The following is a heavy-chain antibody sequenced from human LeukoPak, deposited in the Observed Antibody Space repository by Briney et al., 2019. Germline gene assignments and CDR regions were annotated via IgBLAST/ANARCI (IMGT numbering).Heavy chain of an antibody. CDR1: GFTFSDSY. V-gene: IGHV3-11*01. CDR2: ISGSASDV. J-gene: IGHJ6*03. Sequence: GGSLRLSCAASGFTFSDSYMTWIRQAPGKGLELLSYISGSASDVNYIDSVRGRFTISRDNAKNSLYLHMNSLRAEDTAVYYCANGGTMVRGVMRYYYMDVWGKGTTVTISS. D-gene: IGHD3-10*01. CDR3: ANGGTMVRGVMRYYYMDV.